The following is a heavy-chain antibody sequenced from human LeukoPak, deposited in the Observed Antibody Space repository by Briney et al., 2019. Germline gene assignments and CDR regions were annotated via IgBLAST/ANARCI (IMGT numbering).Heavy chain of an antibody. J-gene: IGHJ4*02. CDR3: ARGDVFDI. CDR1: GGSISNY. Sequence: SETLSLTCTVSGGSISNYWSWIRQPPGKGLEWIGYIYYIGRTNYNPSLKSRVTISIDTSKNQFSLKLTSVTAADTAVYYCARGDVFDIWGQGTLVTVSP. CDR2: IYYIGRT. D-gene: IGHD3-16*01. V-gene: IGHV4-59*01.